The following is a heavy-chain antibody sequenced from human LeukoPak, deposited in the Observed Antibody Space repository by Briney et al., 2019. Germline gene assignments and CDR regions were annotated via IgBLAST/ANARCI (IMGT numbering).Heavy chain of an antibody. CDR1: GFTVSSSY. J-gene: IGHJ4*02. D-gene: IGHD5-18*01. V-gene: IGHV3-53*01. CDR2: IYNDGST. CDR3: ARDLDSYGSY. Sequence: GGSLRLSCAASGFTVSSSYMSWVRQAPGKGLEWVLVIYNDGSTFYADSVKGRFTVSRDNSKNTLYLQMNNLRTEDTAVYYCARDLDSYGSYWGQGTLVTVSS.